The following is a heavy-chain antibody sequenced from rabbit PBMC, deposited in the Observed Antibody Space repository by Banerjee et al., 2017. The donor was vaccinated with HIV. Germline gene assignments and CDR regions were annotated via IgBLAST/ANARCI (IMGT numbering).Heavy chain of an antibody. CDR3: ARDLAGVIGWNFGL. D-gene: IGHD4-1*01. Sequence: QLKETGGGLVQPGGSLTLSCKASGFDFSNYYLSWVRQAPGKGLEWIGAIYAGEDTTDYASWVNGRFTISSDNAQNTVDLQMNSLTAADTATYFCARDLAGVIGWNFGLWGPGTLVTVS. CDR2: IYAGEDTT. CDR1: GFDFSNYY. J-gene: IGHJ4*01. V-gene: IGHV1S7*01.